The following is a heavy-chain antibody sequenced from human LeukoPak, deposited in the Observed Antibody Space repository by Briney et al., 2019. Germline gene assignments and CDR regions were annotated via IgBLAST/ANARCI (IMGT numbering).Heavy chain of an antibody. Sequence: PGGSLRLSCTASGFTVISYPMHWVRQAPGKGLEWMAVISVDTRNTYYADSVRARFTISRDNSQNTVSLQVNNLRIEDTALYYCAKTSLSDASGHYYYMDVWGKGTTVTVSS. J-gene: IGHJ6*03. CDR1: GFTVISYP. CDR2: ISVDTRNT. V-gene: IGHV3-30-3*02. CDR3: AKTSLSDASGHYYYMDV. D-gene: IGHD3-3*01.